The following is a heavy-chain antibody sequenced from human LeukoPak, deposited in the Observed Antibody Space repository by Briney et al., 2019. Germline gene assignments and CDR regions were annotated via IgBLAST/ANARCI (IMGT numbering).Heavy chain of an antibody. J-gene: IGHJ1*01. CDR3: ARHVTGSSGWYLEYFQH. CDR1: GVSISSSSYY. D-gene: IGHD6-19*01. Sequence: SQTLSLTCTVSGVSISSSSYYWDWIRQPPGKGLEWIGSIYYSGSTYYNPSLKIRVTISVDTSKNQFSLKLSSVTAADTAVYYCARHVTGSSGWYLEYFQHWGQGTLVTVSS. CDR2: IYYSGST. V-gene: IGHV4-39*01.